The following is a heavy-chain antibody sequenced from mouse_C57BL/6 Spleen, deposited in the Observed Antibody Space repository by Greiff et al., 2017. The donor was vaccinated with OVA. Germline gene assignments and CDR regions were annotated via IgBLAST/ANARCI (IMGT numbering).Heavy chain of an antibody. CDR3: ASGGGSSYYYAMDY. CDR2: LYPGSGST. D-gene: IGHD1-1*01. V-gene: IGHV1-55*01. J-gene: IGHJ4*01. CDR1: GYTFTSYW. Sequence: QVQLQQPGAELVKPGASVKMSCKASGYTFTSYWITWVKQRPGQGLEWIGDLYPGSGSTNCNEKFKSKATLTVDTSSSTAYMQLSSLTSEDSAVYYCASGGGSSYYYAMDYWGQGTSVTVSS.